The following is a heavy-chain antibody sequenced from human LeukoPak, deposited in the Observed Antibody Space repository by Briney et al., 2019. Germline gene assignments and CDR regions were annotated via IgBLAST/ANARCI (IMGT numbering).Heavy chain of an antibody. V-gene: IGHV3-49*04. CDR3: TRDTYSGGYYFDY. D-gene: IGHD1-26*01. J-gene: IGHJ4*02. Sequence: GSLRLPCSASGFTLGDYAINWVRQGPGEGLEWVGFIRSKAYGGTTEYAASVKGRFTISRDDSKSIAYLQMNSLKTEDTAVYYCTRDTYSGGYYFDYWGQGTLVTVSS. CDR1: GFTLGDYA. CDR2: IRSKAYGGTT.